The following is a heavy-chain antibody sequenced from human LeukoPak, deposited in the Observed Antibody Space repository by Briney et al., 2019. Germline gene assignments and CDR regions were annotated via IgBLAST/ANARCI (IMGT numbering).Heavy chain of an antibody. CDR2: IYSGDSDT. J-gene: IGHJ4*02. Sequence: PGESLKISCKGSGYSFTSYWIGWVRQMPGKGLEWMGIIYSGDSDTRYSPSFQGQVTISADKSISTAYLQWSSLKASDTAMYYCARQGKILRYFDWLLSFDYWGQGTLVTVSS. V-gene: IGHV5-51*01. CDR1: GYSFTSYW. CDR3: ARQGKILRYFDWLLSFDY. D-gene: IGHD3-9*01.